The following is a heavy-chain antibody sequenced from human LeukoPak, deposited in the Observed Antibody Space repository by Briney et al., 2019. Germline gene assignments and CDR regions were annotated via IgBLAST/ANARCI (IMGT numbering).Heavy chain of an antibody. J-gene: IGHJ6*02. V-gene: IGHV3-21*01. CDR3: ARAGTTVTEGPRYYYYGMDV. CDR1: GFTFSSYS. CDR2: ISSSSYI. Sequence: GGSLRLSCAASGFTFSSYSMNWVRHAPGKGLERVSSISSSSYIYYADSVKGRFTISRDNAKNSLYLQMNSLRAEDTAVYYCARAGTTVTEGPRYYYYGMDVWGQGTTVTVSS. D-gene: IGHD4-11*01.